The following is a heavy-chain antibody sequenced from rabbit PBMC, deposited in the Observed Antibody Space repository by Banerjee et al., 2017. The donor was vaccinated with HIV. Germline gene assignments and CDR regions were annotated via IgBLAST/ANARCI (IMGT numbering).Heavy chain of an antibody. D-gene: IGHD3-3*01. V-gene: IGHV1S40*01. J-gene: IGHJ4*01. CDR1: GFDFSSNT. CDR2: IYTGNGKT. CDR3: ARDFVNQNL. Sequence: QSLEESGGDLVKPGASLTLTCTASGFDFSSNTMCWVRQAPGKGLEWIAYIYTGNGKTYYASWAKGRFTISKTSSTTVTLQMTSLTAADTATYFCARDFVNQNLWGPGTLVTVS.